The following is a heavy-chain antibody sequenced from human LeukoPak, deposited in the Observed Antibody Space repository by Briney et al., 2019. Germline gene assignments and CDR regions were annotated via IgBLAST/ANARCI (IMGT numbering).Heavy chain of an antibody. CDR2: INPNSGGT. CDR1: GYTFPGYY. Sequence: ASVKVACKASGYTFPGYYMHWVRQAPGQGLEWMGWINPNSGGTNYAQKFQGRVTMTRDTSISTAYMELSRLRSDDTAVYYCARDPGKQLPFDYWGQGTLVTVSS. J-gene: IGHJ4*02. CDR3: ARDPGKQLPFDY. D-gene: IGHD6-6*01. V-gene: IGHV1-2*02.